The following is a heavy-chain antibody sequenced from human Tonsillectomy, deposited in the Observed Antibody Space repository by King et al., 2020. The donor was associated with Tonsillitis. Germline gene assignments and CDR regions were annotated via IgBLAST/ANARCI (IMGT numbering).Heavy chain of an antibody. Sequence: QLVQSGGGLVKPGGSLRLSCAASGFTFSNYSMNWVRQAPGKGLEWVSSISSSSSYIYYADSVKGRFTISRDNAKNSLYLQMNSLRAEDTAVYYCARDPAGYCSSTSCYWFDYWGQGTLVTVSS. V-gene: IGHV3-21*01. CDR1: GFTFSNYS. J-gene: IGHJ4*02. CDR3: ARDPAGYCSSTSCYWFDY. CDR2: ISSSSSYI. D-gene: IGHD2-2*01.